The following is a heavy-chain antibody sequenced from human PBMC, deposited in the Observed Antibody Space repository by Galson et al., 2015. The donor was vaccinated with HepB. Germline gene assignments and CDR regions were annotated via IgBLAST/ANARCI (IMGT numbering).Heavy chain of an antibody. Sequence: SLRLSCAASGFTFSSYWMHWVRQAPGKGLVWVSRINSDGSSTSYADSVKGRFTISRDNAKNTLYLLVNSLRAEDTAVYYCARDGYSGSYSWYFDLWGRGTLVTVSS. V-gene: IGHV3-74*01. CDR3: ARDGYSGSYSWYFDL. D-gene: IGHD1-26*01. CDR1: GFTFSSYW. CDR2: INSDGSST. J-gene: IGHJ2*01.